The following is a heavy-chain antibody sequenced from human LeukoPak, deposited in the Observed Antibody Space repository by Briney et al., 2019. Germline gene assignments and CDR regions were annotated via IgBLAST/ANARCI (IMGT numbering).Heavy chain of an antibody. J-gene: IGHJ5*02. V-gene: IGHV4-4*07. Sequence: SETLSLTCTVSGGSISSYYWSWIRQPAGKGLEWIGRIYTSGSTNYNPSLKSRVTMSVDTSKNQFSLKLCSVTAADTAVYYCARFLYSSSCYWFDPWGQGTLVTVSS. CDR1: GGSISSYY. D-gene: IGHD6-13*01. CDR2: IYTSGST. CDR3: ARFLYSSSCYWFDP.